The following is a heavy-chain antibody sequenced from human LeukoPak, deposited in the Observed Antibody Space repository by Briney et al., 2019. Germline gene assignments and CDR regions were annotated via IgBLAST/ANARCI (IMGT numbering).Heavy chain of an antibody. CDR1: GFTFSSYW. CDR3: ARDVYRRQAYYWNPHDAFDI. CDR2: IKQDGSEK. Sequence: GGSLRLSCAASGFTFSSYWMSWVRQAPGKGLEWVANIKQDGSEKYYVDSVKGRFTISRDNAKNSLYLQMNSLRAEDTAVYYYARDVYRRQAYYWNPHDAFDIWGQGTLATVSS. D-gene: IGHD1-20*01. J-gene: IGHJ3*02. V-gene: IGHV3-7*01.